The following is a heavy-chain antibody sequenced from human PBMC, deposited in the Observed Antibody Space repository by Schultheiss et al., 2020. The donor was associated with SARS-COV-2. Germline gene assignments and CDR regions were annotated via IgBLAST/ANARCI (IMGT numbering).Heavy chain of an antibody. Sequence: GSLRLSCAASGFTFSDYYMSWIRQAPGKGLEWIGYIYYSGSTNYNPSLKSRVTISVDTSKNQFSLELTSVTAADTAVYYCARVDLETALVGGLDVWGQGSTVTVSS. V-gene: IGHV4-59*01. CDR3: ARVDLETALVGGLDV. CDR1: GFTFSDYY. J-gene: IGHJ6*02. D-gene: IGHD5-18*01. CDR2: IYYSGST.